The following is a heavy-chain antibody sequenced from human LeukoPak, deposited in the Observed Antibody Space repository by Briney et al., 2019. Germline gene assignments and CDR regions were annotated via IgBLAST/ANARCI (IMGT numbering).Heavy chain of an antibody. Sequence: ASVKVSCKASGYTFTGYYMHWVRQAPGQGLEWMGWINPNSGGTNYAQKFQGRVTMTRDTSISTAYMELSRLRSDDTAVYYCAKEKAVAGMSFDYWGQGTLVTVSS. CDR3: AKEKAVAGMSFDY. CDR2: INPNSGGT. D-gene: IGHD6-19*01. V-gene: IGHV1-2*02. CDR1: GYTFTGYY. J-gene: IGHJ4*02.